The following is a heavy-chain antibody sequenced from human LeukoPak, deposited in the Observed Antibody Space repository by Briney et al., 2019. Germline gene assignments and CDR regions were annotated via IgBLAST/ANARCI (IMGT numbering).Heavy chain of an antibody. D-gene: IGHD3-10*01. V-gene: IGHV3-7*01. CDR3: AGRSGSFDC. CDR2: IKQDGSKK. J-gene: IGHJ4*02. Sequence: PGGSLRLSCAASGFTFSNYWMTWVRQAPGKGLEWVANIKQDGSKKDYVDSVKGRSTISRDNAKNSLYLQMNSLRAEDTAVYYCAGRSGSFDCWGQGTLVTVSA. CDR1: GFTFSNYW.